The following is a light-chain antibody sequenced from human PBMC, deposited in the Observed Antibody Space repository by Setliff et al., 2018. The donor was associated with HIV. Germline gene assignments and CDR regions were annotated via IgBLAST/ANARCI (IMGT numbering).Light chain of an antibody. CDR2: EIT. Sequence: QSVLTQPPSASGSPGQSVTISCTGTSSDVGGYNYVSWYQQHPGKAPKLMIYEITNRPSGVPDRFSGSKSGNTASLTVSGLQTEDEADYYCCSFASSNSFVFGTGTKVTVL. J-gene: IGLJ1*01. CDR3: CSFASSNSFV. V-gene: IGLV2-8*01. CDR1: SSDVGGYNY.